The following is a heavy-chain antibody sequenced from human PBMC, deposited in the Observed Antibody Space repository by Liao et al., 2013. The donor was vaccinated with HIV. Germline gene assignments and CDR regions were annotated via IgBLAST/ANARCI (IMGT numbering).Heavy chain of an antibody. D-gene: IGHD1-26*01. Sequence: QVQLQESGPGLVKPSETLSLTCTVSGASISSYYWSWIRQPPGKGLEWIGYIYYNKTTNYNPSLKSRVTMSVDTSKNHFSLKLRSVTAADTAVYYCARDWGSIVGARWYFDLWGRGTLVTVSS. V-gene: IGHV4-59*12. J-gene: IGHJ2*01. CDR1: GASISSYY. CDR3: ARDWGSIVGARWYFDL. CDR2: IYYNKTT.